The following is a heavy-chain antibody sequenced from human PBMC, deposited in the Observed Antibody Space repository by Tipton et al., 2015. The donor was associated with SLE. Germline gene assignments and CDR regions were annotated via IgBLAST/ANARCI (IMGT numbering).Heavy chain of an antibody. CDR1: GGSISSGSYY. J-gene: IGHJ4*02. CDR2: IHYSGST. CDR3: ARLQVGATKGREVD. Sequence: GLVKPSETLSLTCTVSGGSISSGSYYWSWIRQPAGKGLEWIGYIHYSGSTNYNPSLKSRVTISVDTSKNQFSLKLSSVTAADTAVYYCARLQVGATKGREVDWGQGTLVTVSS. V-gene: IGHV4-61*10. D-gene: IGHD1-26*01.